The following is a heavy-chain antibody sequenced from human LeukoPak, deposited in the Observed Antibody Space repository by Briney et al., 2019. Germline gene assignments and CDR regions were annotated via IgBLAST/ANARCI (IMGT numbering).Heavy chain of an antibody. Sequence: SETLSLTCSVSGDSITGYYWGWIRQPPGKGLEWIGNIYYTGNTYYNSSLKSRVTISLDTSMNQFSLKMTSVTAADTAVYYCARSPPTIFGHFDLWGRGTLVTVSS. CDR2: IYYTGNT. V-gene: IGHV4-38-2*02. D-gene: IGHD3-9*01. CDR1: GDSITGYY. CDR3: ARSPPTIFGHFDL. J-gene: IGHJ2*01.